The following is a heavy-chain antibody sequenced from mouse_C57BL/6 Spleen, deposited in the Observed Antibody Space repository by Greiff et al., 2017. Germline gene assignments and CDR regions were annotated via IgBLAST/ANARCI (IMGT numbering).Heavy chain of an antibody. Sequence: QVQLQQPGAELVKPGASVKLSCKASGYTFTSYWMHWVKQRPGRGLEWIGRIDPNSGGTKYNEKFKSKATLTVDKPSSTAYMQLSSLTSEDSAVYYCARRSDYSNYVDAMDYWGQGTSVTVSS. CDR3: ARRSDYSNYVDAMDY. CDR2: IDPNSGGT. J-gene: IGHJ4*01. CDR1: GYTFTSYW. V-gene: IGHV1-72*01. D-gene: IGHD2-5*01.